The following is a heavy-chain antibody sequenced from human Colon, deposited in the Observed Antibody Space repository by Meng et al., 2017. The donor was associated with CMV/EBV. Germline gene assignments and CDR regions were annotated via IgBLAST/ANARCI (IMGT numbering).Heavy chain of an antibody. V-gene: IGHV3-21*01. J-gene: IGHJ4*02. Sequence: GESLKISCAVSGFTFSDYNMDWVRQAPGKGLEWVSSISSSSSYIYYADSVKGRFTISRDNAKNSLYLQMNSLRAEDTAVYYCARGGYNWNDYFDYWGQGTLVTVSS. D-gene: IGHD1-1*01. CDR3: ARGGYNWNDYFDY. CDR1: GFTFSDYN. CDR2: ISSSSSYI.